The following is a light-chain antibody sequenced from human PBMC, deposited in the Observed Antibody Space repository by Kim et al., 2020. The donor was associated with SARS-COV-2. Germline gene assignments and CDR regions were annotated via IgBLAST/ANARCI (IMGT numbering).Light chain of an antibody. V-gene: IGLV1-44*01. Sequence: GQRFTISCSGRSSTVGRNTVNWYQQLPGTAPKLLIYSNNHRPSGVPDRFSGSKSGTSASLAISGLQSEDEADYYCAAWDDSLNGVVFGGGTQLTVL. CDR3: AAWDDSLNGVV. J-gene: IGLJ2*01. CDR2: SNN. CDR1: SSTVGRNT.